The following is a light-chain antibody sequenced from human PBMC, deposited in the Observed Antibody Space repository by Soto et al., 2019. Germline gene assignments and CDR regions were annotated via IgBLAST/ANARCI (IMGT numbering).Light chain of an antibody. J-gene: IGLJ3*02. V-gene: IGLV1-44*01. CDR1: SSNSGSNT. Sequence: QSVLTQPPSASGTPGQRVTISCSGSSSNSGSNTVNWYQQLPGTAPKLLIYSNTQRPSGVPDRFSGSKSGTSASLAISGLQSEDEADYSCAAWDDSLNGWVFGGGTKVTVL. CDR3: AAWDDSLNGWV. CDR2: SNT.